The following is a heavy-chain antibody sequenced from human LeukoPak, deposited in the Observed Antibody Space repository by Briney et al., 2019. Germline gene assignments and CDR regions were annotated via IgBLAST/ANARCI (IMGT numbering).Heavy chain of an antibody. CDR2: ISRSVSTI. Sequence: PGRSLSLSCAVSGFTFSIFETNWGRDAPGEGLGWGSYISRSVSTINYTDSLKVGFTISRDNDKNALYLQMNSLCAEDTAVYYCAELGITLYGDVWGKGTTVTISS. D-gene: IGHD3-10*02. V-gene: IGHV3-48*03. J-gene: IGHJ6*04. CDR3: AELGITLYGDV. CDR1: GFTFSIFE.